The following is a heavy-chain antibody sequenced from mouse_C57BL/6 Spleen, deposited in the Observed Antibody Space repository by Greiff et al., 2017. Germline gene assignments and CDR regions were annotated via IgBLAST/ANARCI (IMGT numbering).Heavy chain of an antibody. Sequence: LQQSGAELVRPGSSVKLSCKDSYFSFMASAMHWVKQRPGHGLEWIGSFTMYSDATEYSEKFKGKATLTATTASSTAYMELSSLTSEASAVYYWARSTGYYSAMDYWGQGTSVTVSS. CDR2: FTMYSDAT. CDR1: YFSFMASA. D-gene: IGHD2-2*01. J-gene: IGHJ4*01. V-gene: IGHV1-49*01. CDR3: ARSTGYYSAMDY.